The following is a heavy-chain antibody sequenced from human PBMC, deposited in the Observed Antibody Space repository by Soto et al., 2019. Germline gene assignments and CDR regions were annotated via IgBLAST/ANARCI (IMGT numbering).Heavy chain of an antibody. CDR1: GYTFTNSG. Sequence: ASVKVSCKASGYTFTNSGFSWVRQAPGQGLEWMGIINPSGGSTSYAQKFQGRVTMTRDTSTSTVYMELSSLRSEDTAVYYCARTQYSSGWYGYWGQGTLVTVSS. CDR2: INPSGGST. CDR3: ARTQYSSGWYGY. D-gene: IGHD6-19*01. V-gene: IGHV1-46*01. J-gene: IGHJ4*02.